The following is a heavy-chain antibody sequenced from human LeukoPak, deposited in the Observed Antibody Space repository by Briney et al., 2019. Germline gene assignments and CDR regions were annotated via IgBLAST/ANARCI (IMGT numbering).Heavy chain of an antibody. J-gene: IGHJ4*02. D-gene: IGHD6-19*01. CDR3: ARDYVGVAGTFDY. V-gene: IGHV4-39*07. Sequence: PSETLSLTCTVSGGSIRSSYYYWGWIRQPPGKGLEWIGEVNHGGSTNYNPSLKSRVTISIDTSKNQFSLKLSSVTAADTAVYYCARDYVGVAGTFDYWGQGTLVTVSS. CDR1: GGSIRSSYYY. CDR2: VNHGGST.